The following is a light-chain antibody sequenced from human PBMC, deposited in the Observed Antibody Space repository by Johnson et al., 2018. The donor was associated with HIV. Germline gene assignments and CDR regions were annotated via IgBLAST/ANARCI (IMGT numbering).Light chain of an antibody. Sequence: QSVLTQPPSVSAAPGQKVTISCSGSSSNIGNNYVSWYQQLPGTAPKLLIYENSKRPSGIPDRFSGSQSGTSATLGITGLQTGDEADYYCGAWDSSLSVYVFGTGTKVTVL. CDR2: ENS. CDR1: SSNIGNNY. J-gene: IGLJ1*01. CDR3: GAWDSSLSVYV. V-gene: IGLV1-51*02.